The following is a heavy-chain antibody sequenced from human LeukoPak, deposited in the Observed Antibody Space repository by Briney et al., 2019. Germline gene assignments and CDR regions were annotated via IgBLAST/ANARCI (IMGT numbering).Heavy chain of an antibody. CDR2: ISSSGSTI. CDR3: ARETRWLQLPDWFDP. V-gene: IGHV3-11*04. CDR1: GFTFSDYY. J-gene: IGHJ5*02. D-gene: IGHD5-24*01. Sequence: PGGSLRLSCAASGFTFSDYYMSWIRQAPGKGLEWVSYISSSGSTIYYADSVKGRFTISRDNAKNSLYLQMNSLRAEDTAVYYCARETRWLQLPDWFDPWGQGTLGTVSS.